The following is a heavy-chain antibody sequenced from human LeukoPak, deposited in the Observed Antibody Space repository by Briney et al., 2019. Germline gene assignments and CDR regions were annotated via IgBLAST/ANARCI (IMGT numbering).Heavy chain of an antibody. V-gene: IGHV4-59*08. CDR2: IYYSGST. CDR3: ARQVEMATTYFDY. D-gene: IGHD5-24*01. Sequence: SETLSLTCTVSGGSISSYYWSWIRQPPGKGLEWIGYIYYSGSTNYNPSLKSRVTISVDTSKNQFSLKLGSVTAADTAVYYCARQVEMATTYFDYWGQGTLVTVSS. CDR1: GGSISSYY. J-gene: IGHJ4*02.